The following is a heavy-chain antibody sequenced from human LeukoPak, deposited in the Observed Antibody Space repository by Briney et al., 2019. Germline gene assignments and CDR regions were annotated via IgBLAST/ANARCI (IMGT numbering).Heavy chain of an antibody. CDR2: IYHSGST. J-gene: IGHJ2*01. V-gene: IGHV4-38-2*01. CDR1: GYSISSGNY. CDR3: ARRYMVRRPLAYWYFDL. D-gene: IGHD3-10*01. Sequence: SETLSLTCAVSGYSISSGNYWGWIRQPPGKGLEWIGSIYHSGSTYYNPSLKSRVTISVDTSKNPFSLKLSSVTAADTAVYYCARRYMVRRPLAYWYFDLWGRGTLVTVSS.